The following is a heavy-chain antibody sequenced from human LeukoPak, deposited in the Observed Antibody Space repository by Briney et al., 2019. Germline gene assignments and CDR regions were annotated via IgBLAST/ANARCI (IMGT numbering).Heavy chain of an antibody. V-gene: IGHV4-61*02. D-gene: IGHD5-12*01. CDR2: IYTSGST. CDR3: ARGLRATKPEFDY. Sequence: PSQTLSLTCSVSGGSISNGSYYWSWIRQPAGKGLEWIGRIYTSGSTNYNPSLKSRVTISVDTSKNQFSLKLSSVTAADTAVYYCARGLRATKPEFDYWGQGTLVTVSS. CDR1: GGSISNGSYY. J-gene: IGHJ4*02.